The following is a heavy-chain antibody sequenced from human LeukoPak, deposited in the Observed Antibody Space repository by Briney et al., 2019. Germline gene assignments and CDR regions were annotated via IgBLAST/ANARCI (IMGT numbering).Heavy chain of an antibody. CDR1: GFIFNTYT. J-gene: IGHJ4*02. V-gene: IGHV3-21*01. D-gene: IGHD3-10*01. CDR2: ISSSGIYT. Sequence: GGSLRLSCAASGFIFNTYTMNWVRQAPGKGLEWVSTISSSGIYTYYTDSVKGRFTISRDDAKNSLYLQVNSLRAEDTAVYYCGRSQAGTLSGYFDYWGQGALVTVSS. CDR3: GRSQAGTLSGYFDY.